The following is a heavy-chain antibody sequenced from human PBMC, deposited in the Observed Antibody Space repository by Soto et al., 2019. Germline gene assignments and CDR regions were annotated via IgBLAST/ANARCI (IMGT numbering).Heavy chain of an antibody. J-gene: IGHJ6*01. CDR1: GFMFSSYV. Sequence: GGSLRLSCAASGFMFSSYVMSWVRQAPGKGLEWVSGISGRGASTYYADSVKGRFTISRDNSKDTLYLQMYSLRAEDTAVYYFAKNQLRLPILGPAAVYYYYYGMGVCRQGNTVTVS. CDR3: AKNQLRLPILGPAAVYYYYYGMGV. V-gene: IGHV3-23*01. CDR2: ISGRGAST. D-gene: IGHD2-2*01.